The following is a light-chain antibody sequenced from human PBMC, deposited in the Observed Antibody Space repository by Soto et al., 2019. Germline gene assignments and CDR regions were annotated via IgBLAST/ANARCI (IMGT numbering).Light chain of an antibody. J-gene: IGKJ5*01. Sequence: EIALTPSPGTLSLSPGERATLSCRASQSVSSSYLAWYQQKPGQAPRLLIYGASSRATGIPDRFSGSGSGTVFTLTISRLEPEDFAVYYCQQYGSSSFTFGQGTRLEI. CDR2: GAS. CDR3: QQYGSSSFT. V-gene: IGKV3-20*01. CDR1: QSVSSSY.